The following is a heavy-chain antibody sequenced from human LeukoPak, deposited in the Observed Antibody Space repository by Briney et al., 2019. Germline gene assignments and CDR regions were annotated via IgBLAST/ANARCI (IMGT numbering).Heavy chain of an antibody. J-gene: IGHJ4*02. CDR3: ARVGAYYYGSGSSFDY. D-gene: IGHD3-10*01. Sequence: PSETLSLTCSVSGGSITSISYHWAWLRQPPGKGLEWIGSVFYSGSTSYNPSLKSRVTISVDTSKNQFSLKLSSVTAADTAVYYCARVGAYYYGSGSSFDYWGQGTLVTVSS. CDR2: VFYSGST. CDR1: GGSITSISYH. V-gene: IGHV4-39*01.